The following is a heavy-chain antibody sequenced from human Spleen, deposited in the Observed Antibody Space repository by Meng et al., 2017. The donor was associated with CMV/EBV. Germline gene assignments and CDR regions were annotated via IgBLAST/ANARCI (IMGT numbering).Heavy chain of an antibody. D-gene: IGHD2-8*01. CDR2: ITWNGYST. CDR1: GFTFGDYG. CDR3: ARGLGPGGVFDL. Sequence: GGSLRLSCAASGFTFGDYGMNWVRQAPGKGLDWVSGITWNGYSTNYADSVKGRFTISRDNAKNSLYLQMNSLTAEDTAVYYCARGLGPGGVFDLWGQGTKVTVSS. V-gene: IGHV3-20*04. J-gene: IGHJ3*01.